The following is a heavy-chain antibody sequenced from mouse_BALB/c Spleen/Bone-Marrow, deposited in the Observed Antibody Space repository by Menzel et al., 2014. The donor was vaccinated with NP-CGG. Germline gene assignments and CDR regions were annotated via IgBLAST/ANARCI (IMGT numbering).Heavy chain of an antibody. Sequence: EVMLVESGGGLVKPGGSLKLSCAASGFTFSDYYMYWVRQTPEKRLEWVATISDGGSYTYYPDSVKGRFTISRDNAKNNLYLQMSSLKSEDTAMYYCARYGSSPYAMDHWGQGTSVTVSS. CDR2: ISDGGSYT. CDR1: GFTFSDYY. CDR3: ARYGSSPYAMDH. V-gene: IGHV5-4*02. J-gene: IGHJ4*01. D-gene: IGHD1-1*01.